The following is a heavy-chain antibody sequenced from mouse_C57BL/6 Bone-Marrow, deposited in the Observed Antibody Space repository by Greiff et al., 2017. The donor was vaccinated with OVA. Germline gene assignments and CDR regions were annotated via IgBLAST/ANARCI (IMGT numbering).Heavy chain of an antibody. CDR1: GFSLTSYG. D-gene: IGHD1-1*01. V-gene: IGHV2-6*01. CDR2: IWGCGSI. CDR3: ASDRTTVVATGDMDY. J-gene: IGHJ4*01. Sequence: QVQLKESGPGLVAPSQSLSITCTVSGFSLTSYGVDWVRQSPGKGLEWLGVIWGCGSINYNSAPKSRLSISKDNSKSQVFLKMNSLQTDDTAMYYCASDRTTVVATGDMDYWGQGTSVTVSS.